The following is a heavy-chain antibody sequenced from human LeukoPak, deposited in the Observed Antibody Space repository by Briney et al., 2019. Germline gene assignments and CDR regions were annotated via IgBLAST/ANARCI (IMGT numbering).Heavy chain of an antibody. CDR1: GGSISSSSYY. J-gene: IGHJ3*01. CDR2: IYYSGST. Sequence: KASETLSLTCTVSGGSISSSSYYWGWIRQPPGKGLEWIGSIYYSGSTYYNPSLKSRVTISVDTSKNQFSLKLSSVTAADTAVYYCAYSGIVVVKGWGQGTMVTVSS. D-gene: IGHD3-22*01. CDR3: AYSGIVVVKG. V-gene: IGHV4-39*01.